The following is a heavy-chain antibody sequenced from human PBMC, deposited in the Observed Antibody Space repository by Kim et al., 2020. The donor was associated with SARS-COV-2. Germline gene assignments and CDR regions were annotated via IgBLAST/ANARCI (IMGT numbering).Heavy chain of an antibody. CDR1: GFTFSGSG. D-gene: IGHD3-10*01. J-gene: IGHJ4*02. CDR3: ISFDNSRSSPIY. Sequence: GGSLRLSCAASGFTFSGSGVHWVRQASGKGLEWVGRIKNKASSYATAYAASVKDRFTISRDDSKNTAYLQMNSLKTEDTAVYYCISFDNSRSSPIYWGQGTLVTVSS. V-gene: IGHV3-73*01. CDR2: IKNKASSYAT.